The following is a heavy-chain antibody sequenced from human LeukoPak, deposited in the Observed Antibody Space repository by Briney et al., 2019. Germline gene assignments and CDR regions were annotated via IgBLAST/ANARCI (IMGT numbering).Heavy chain of an antibody. CDR2: ISYDGRQK. D-gene: IGHD3-3*01. J-gene: IGHJ4*02. Sequence: PGRSLRLSCAASGFTFSTYGMNWVRQAPGKGLEWVAVISYDGRQKYYADSVKGRFTISRDNSKDTVYLQMNSLRDEDSATYYCVRVFLESLTAGYFDHWGQGTLVTASP. V-gene: IGHV3-30*03. CDR3: VRVFLESLTAGYFDH. CDR1: GFTFSTYG.